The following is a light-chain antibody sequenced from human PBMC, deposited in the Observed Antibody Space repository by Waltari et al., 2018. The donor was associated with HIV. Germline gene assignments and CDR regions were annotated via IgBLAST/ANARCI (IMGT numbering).Light chain of an antibody. CDR2: ANI. J-gene: IGLJ2*01. V-gene: IGLV1-40*01. Sequence: QSVLTQPPSVSGAPGQRVTISCTGISPNIGAGYDVPWYQQLPGTAPKLLIYANINRPSGVPDRFSGSKSGSSASLAITGLQAEDEAHYYCQSFDSSLTTSGVIFGGGTKLTVL. CDR1: SPNIGAGYD. CDR3: QSFDSSLTTSGVI.